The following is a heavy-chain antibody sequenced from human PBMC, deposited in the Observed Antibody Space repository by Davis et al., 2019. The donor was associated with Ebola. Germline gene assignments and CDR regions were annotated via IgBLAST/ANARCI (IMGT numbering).Heavy chain of an antibody. V-gene: IGHV3-23*01. J-gene: IGHJ6*02. CDR3: ARLDCTSSNCYTGNFYYYYGVDV. CDR2: ISGTSTYT. CDR1: RLTFSSYA. Sequence: GGSLRLSCAASRLTFSSYAMSWVRQTPGKGLEWVSTISGTSTYTYYADSVKGRFTISRDNSKNTLYLQVNSLRAEDTALYYCARLDCTSSNCYTGNFYYYYGVDVWGQGTTVTVSS. D-gene: IGHD2-2*02.